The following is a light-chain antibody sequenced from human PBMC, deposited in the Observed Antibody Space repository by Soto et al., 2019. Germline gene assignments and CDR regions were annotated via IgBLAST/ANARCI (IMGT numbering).Light chain of an antibody. J-gene: IGLJ2*01. Sequence: QSVLTQPPSVSGAPGQRGTISCTGSSSNIGAGYDVHWYQQLPSTAPKLLIYSNRNRPSGVPDRFAGSKSGTSASLAITGLQAEYEADYYCQSYDSSRSGVVFGGGTKLTVL. V-gene: IGLV1-40*01. CDR3: QSYDSSRSGVV. CDR2: SNR. CDR1: SSNIGAGYD.